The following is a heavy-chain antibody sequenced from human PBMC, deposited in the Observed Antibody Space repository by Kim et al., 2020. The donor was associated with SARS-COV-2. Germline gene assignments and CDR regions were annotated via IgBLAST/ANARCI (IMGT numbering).Heavy chain of an antibody. CDR1: GFTFSSYA. J-gene: IGHJ5*02. CDR3: AKDRSGSGWYFFWFDP. D-gene: IGHD6-19*01. Sequence: GGSLRLSCAASGFTFSSYAMSWVRQAPGKGLEWVSAISGSGGSTYYADSVKGRFTISRDNSKNTLYLQMNSLRAEDTAVYYCAKDRSGSGWYFFWFDPWGQGTLVTVSS. CDR2: ISGSGGST. V-gene: IGHV3-23*01.